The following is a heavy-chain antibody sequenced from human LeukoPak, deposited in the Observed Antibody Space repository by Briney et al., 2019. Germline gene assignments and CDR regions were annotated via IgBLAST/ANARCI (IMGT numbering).Heavy chain of an antibody. J-gene: IGHJ5*02. CDR1: GFTFSSYE. Sequence: GGSLRLSCAASGFTFSSYEMNWVRQAPGKGLEWVSFISSSGSTRYYADSVKGRFTISRDNSKNTLYLQMSSLRAEDTAVYYCVKGRYCSSTSCTRDIVATRDWFDPWGQGTLVTVSS. D-gene: IGHD2-2*01. CDR2: ISSSGSTR. V-gene: IGHV3-48*03. CDR3: VKGRYCSSTSCTRDIVATRDWFDP.